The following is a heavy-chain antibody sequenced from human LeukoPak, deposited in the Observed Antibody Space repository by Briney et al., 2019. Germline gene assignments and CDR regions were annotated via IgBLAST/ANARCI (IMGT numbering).Heavy chain of an antibody. J-gene: IGHJ4*02. CDR3: ARGPNWNYPFY. Sequence: SETLSLTCSVSGGSISSYYWSWIRQPPGKGLEWIGFIYYSGSTNYNPSLKSRVTMSVDTSKNQFSLKLTSVTAADTAVYYCARGPNWNYPFYWGQGTLVTVSS. V-gene: IGHV4-59*01. CDR2: IYYSGST. D-gene: IGHD1-7*01. CDR1: GGSISSYY.